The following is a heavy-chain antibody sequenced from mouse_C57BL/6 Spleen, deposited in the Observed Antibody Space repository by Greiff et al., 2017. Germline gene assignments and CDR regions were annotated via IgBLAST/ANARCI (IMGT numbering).Heavy chain of an antibody. J-gene: IGHJ1*03. Sequence: QVQLQQSGPELVKPGASVKISCKASGYAFSSSWMNWVKQRPGKGLEWIGRIYPGDGDTNYNGKFKGKATLTADKSSSTAYMQLSSLTSEDSAVYFCARSGTTVVVRNFDVWGTGTTVTVSS. CDR2: IYPGDGDT. CDR1: GYAFSSSW. V-gene: IGHV1-82*01. CDR3: ARSGTTVVVRNFDV. D-gene: IGHD1-1*01.